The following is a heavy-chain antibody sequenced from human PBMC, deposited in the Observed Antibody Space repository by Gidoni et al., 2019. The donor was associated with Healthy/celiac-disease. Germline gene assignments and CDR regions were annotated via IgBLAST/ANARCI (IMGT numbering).Heavy chain of an antibody. CDR1: GFPFSSYW. J-gene: IGHJ4*02. CDR3: ARDGRTTVTTGGDY. Sequence: EVQLVESGGGLVQPGGSLRLSCAASGFPFSSYWMSWVRQAPGKGLEWVANIKQDGSEKYYVDSVKGRFTISRDNAKNSLYLQMNSLRAEDTAVYYCARDGRTTVTTGGDYWGQGTLVTVSS. V-gene: IGHV3-7*01. CDR2: IKQDGSEK. D-gene: IGHD4-17*01.